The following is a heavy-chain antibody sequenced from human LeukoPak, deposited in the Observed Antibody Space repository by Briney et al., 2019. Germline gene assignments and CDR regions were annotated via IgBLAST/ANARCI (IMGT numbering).Heavy chain of an antibody. D-gene: IGHD3-22*01. CDR2: FDPEDGET. J-gene: IGHJ4*02. CDR3: ATDRGRTYYYDSSGFDY. V-gene: IGHV1-24*01. CDR1: GYTLTELS. Sequence: VASVKVSCKVSGYTLTELSMHRVRQAPGKGLEWMGGFDPEDGETIYAQKFQGRVTMTEDTSTDTAYMELSSLRSEDTAVYYCATDRGRTYYYDSSGFDYWGQGTLVTVSS.